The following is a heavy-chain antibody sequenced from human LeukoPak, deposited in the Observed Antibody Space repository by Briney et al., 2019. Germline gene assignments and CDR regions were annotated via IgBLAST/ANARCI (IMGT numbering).Heavy chain of an antibody. V-gene: IGHV3-23*01. J-gene: IGHJ4*02. Sequence: GGSLRLSCAASGFTFSKYAMSWVRQAPGKWLEWVSAISPSDGNTFYADSVKGRFTISRDNSKNTLSLQMNSLRAEDTALYYCAKDSSVPYGITEWGQGTLVTVSS. CDR2: ISPSDGNT. D-gene: IGHD4-17*01. CDR3: AKDSSVPYGITE. CDR1: GFTFSKYA.